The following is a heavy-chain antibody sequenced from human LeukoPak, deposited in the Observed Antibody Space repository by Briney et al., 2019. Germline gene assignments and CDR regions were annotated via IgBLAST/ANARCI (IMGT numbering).Heavy chain of an antibody. J-gene: IGHJ4*02. CDR3: ARGASVSPTRDGYLFDY. CDR1: GGTFSSYA. V-gene: IGHV1-69*13. Sequence: ASVKVSCKASGGTFSSYAISWVRQAPGQGLEWMGGIIPIFGTANYAQKFQGRVTITADESTSTAYMELSSLRSEDTAVYYCARGASVSPTRDGYLFDYWGQGTLVTVSS. D-gene: IGHD5-24*01. CDR2: IIPIFGTA.